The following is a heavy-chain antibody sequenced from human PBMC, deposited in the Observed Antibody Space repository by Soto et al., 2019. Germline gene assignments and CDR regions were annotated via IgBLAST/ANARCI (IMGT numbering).Heavy chain of an antibody. CDR2: ISGHNGNT. Sequence: ASVKVSCKASGYTFTSYGISWVRQAPGQGPEWMGWISGHNGNTNHPQSLQGRVTMTTDTSRNTAYMELRSLRSDDTAVYYCARHRFNYYDNTVYYYFDYWGHRTRVTVSS. D-gene: IGHD3-22*01. CDR3: ARHRFNYYDNTVYYYFDY. J-gene: IGHJ4*01. V-gene: IGHV1-18*04. CDR1: GYTFTSYG.